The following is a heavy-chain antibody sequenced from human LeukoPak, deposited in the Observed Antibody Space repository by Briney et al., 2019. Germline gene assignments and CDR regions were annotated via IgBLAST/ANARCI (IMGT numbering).Heavy chain of an antibody. D-gene: IGHD6-13*01. V-gene: IGHV3-66*01. CDR2: IYSGGST. CDR3: ARDSVAAAGA. CDR1: GFTFSNFA. J-gene: IGHJ6*02. Sequence: GGSLRLSCAASGFTFSNFAMSWVRQAPGKGLEWVSVIYSGGSTYYADSVKGRFTISRDNSKNTLYLQMNSLRAEDTAVYYCARDSVAAAGAWGQGTTVTVSS.